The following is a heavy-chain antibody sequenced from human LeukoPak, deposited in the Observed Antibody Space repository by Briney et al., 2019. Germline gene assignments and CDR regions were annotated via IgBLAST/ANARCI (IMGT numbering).Heavy chain of an antibody. D-gene: IGHD6-13*01. Sequence: SETLSLTCTVSGGSISSSSYYWGWVRQPPGKGLEWIGSIYYSGSTYYNPSLKSRLIISVDTSKNQFSLKVSSVTAADTAVYYCASRTGSSSTFHYWGQGTLVTVSS. CDR2: IYYSGST. J-gene: IGHJ4*02. CDR1: GGSISSSSYY. CDR3: ASRTGSSSTFHY. V-gene: IGHV4-39*01.